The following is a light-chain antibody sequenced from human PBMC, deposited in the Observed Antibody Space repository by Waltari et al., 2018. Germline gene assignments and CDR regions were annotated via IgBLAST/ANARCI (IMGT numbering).Light chain of an antibody. J-gene: IGKJ2*01. CDR2: KAS. Sequence: DIQMTQSPSSLSASVGDRVTITCRASQSISNWLAWYQQKPGKAPILLIYKASISKSGVPSRFSGSGSGTQFTLTISSLQPGDFPTYYCQQYNTYSSFGQGTKLEIK. CDR1: QSISNW. CDR3: QQYNTYSS. V-gene: IGKV1-5*03.